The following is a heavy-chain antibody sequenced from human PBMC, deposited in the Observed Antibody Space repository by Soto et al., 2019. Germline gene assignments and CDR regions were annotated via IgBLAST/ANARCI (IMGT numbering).Heavy chain of an antibody. J-gene: IGHJ6*02. Sequence: SETLSLTCAVSGYSISSGYYWGWIRQPPGKGLEWIGSIYHSGSTYYNPSLKSRVTISVDTSKNQFSLKLSSVTAADTAVYYCASTVAIGCSGGSCYYYYGMDVWGQGTTVTVSS. CDR1: GYSISSGYY. CDR2: IYHSGST. CDR3: ASTVAIGCSGGSCYYYYGMDV. D-gene: IGHD2-15*01. V-gene: IGHV4-38-2*01.